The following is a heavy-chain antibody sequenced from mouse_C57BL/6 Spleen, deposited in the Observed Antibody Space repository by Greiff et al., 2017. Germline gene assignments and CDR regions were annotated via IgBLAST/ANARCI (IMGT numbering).Heavy chain of an antibody. Sequence: VQLQESGPELVKPGASVKMSCKASGYTFTDYYMHWVKQKPGKGLEWIGEIYPGSGNTYYNEKFKGKATLTADTSSSTAYMQLSSLTSEDSAVYFCAREGGTTVVPPYWSSMSGAQGPRSPSPQ. CDR2: YPGSGNTY. D-gene: IGHD1-1*01. V-gene: IGHV1-83*01. J-gene: IGHJ1*03. CDR3: REGGTTVVPPYWSSMS. CDR1: YTFTDYYM.